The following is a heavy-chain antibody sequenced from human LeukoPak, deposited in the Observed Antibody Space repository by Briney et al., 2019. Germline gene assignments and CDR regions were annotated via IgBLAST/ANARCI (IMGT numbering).Heavy chain of an antibody. CDR1: GFTFSSYA. V-gene: IGHV3-30*04. J-gene: IGHJ4*02. CDR2: ISYDGSNK. D-gene: IGHD3-3*01. CDR3: ARSPYDFSRFDY. Sequence: TGGSLRLSCAASGFTFSSYAMHWVRQAPGKGLEWVAVISYDGSNKYYADSVKGRFTISRDNSKNTLYLQMNSLRAEDTAVYYYARSPYDFSRFDYWGQGTLVTVSS.